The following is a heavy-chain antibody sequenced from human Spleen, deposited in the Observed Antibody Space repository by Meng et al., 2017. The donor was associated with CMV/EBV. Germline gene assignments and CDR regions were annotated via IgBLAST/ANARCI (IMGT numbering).Heavy chain of an antibody. J-gene: IGHJ4*02. CDR1: GYSFTSYW. CDR3: ARVYCSSTSCSYYFDY. D-gene: IGHD2-2*01. Sequence: KVSCKGSGYSFTSYWIGWVRQMPGKGLEWMGIIYPGDSDTRYSPSFQGQVTISADKSISTAYLQWSSLKASDTAMYYCARVYCSSTSCSYYFDYWGQGTLVTVSS. CDR2: IYPGDSDT. V-gene: IGHV5-51*01.